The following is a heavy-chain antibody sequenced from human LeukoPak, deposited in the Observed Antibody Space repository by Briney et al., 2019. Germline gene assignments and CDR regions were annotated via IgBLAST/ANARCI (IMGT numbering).Heavy chain of an antibody. J-gene: IGHJ6*02. CDR2: IYYSGST. D-gene: IGHD1-1*01. CDR1: GGSISSYY. CDR3: ARVPELERRHYYGMDV. V-gene: IGHV4-59*01. Sequence: SETLSLTCTVSGGSISSYYWSWIRQPPGKGLEWIGYIYYSGSTNYNPSLKGRVTISVDTSKNQFSLKLSSVTAADTAVYYCARVPELERRHYYGMDVWGQGTTVTVSS.